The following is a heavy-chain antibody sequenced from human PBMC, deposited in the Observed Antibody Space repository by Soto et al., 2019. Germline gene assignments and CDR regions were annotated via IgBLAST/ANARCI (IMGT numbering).Heavy chain of an antibody. V-gene: IGHV3-30*03. CDR1: GLTFCSSG. Sequence: PGGSLRLSCAASGLTFCSSGMPGVRQAPGKGLEWVAVISYDGSNKYYADSVKGRFTISRDNSKNTLYLQMNSLRAEDTAVYYCARDIGEALRYYYYGMDVWVQGTTVTVSS. CDR2: ISYDGSNK. J-gene: IGHJ6*02. CDR3: ARDIGEALRYYYYGMDV. D-gene: IGHD4-17*01.